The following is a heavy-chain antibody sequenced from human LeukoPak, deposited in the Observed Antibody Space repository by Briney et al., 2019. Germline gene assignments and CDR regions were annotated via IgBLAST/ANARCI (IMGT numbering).Heavy chain of an antibody. CDR1: GFTFNSYA. J-gene: IGHJ3*01. CDR2: ISGSGYGT. CDR3: AKDIQLST. V-gene: IGHV3-23*01. D-gene: IGHD5-24*01. Sequence: QTGGSLRLSCAASGFTFNSYAMTWVRQAPGKGLEWVSAISGSGYGTYYADSVKSQFTISRDNSKNPLSLQMNSRGVEDTARYFCAKDIQLSTWGLGTMVTVSS.